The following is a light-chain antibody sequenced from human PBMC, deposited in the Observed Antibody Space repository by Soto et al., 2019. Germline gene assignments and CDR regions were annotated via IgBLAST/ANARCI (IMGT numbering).Light chain of an antibody. CDR3: QQHSNF. J-gene: IGKJ3*01. CDR1: QGISSH. Sequence: IQLTQSPSSLSASVGDRVTITCRASQGISSHLAWYQQKPGKAPKLLIYAASTLQTGVPSRFSGGGSGTDFTLTLSSLQPEDFATYYCQQHSNFFGPGTKVDI. CDR2: AAS. V-gene: IGKV1-9*01.